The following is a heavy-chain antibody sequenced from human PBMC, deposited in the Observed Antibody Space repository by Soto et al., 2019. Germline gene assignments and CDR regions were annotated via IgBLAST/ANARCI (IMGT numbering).Heavy chain of an antibody. CDR1: GFSLSTSGVG. Sequence: SGPTLVNPTQTLTLTCTFSGFSLSTSGVGVGWIRQPPGKALEWLALIYWNDDKRYSPSLKSRLTITKDTSKNQVVLTMTNMDPVDTATYYCAHRADIPDTDYYYGMEVWGQGITVTVSS. CDR3: AHRADIPDTDYYYGMEV. D-gene: IGHD2-15*01. V-gene: IGHV2-5*01. J-gene: IGHJ6*02. CDR2: IYWNDDK.